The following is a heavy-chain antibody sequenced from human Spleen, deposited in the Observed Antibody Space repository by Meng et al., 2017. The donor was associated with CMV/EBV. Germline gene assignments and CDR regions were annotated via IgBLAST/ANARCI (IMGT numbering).Heavy chain of an antibody. J-gene: IGHJ6*02. Sequence: GESLKISCAASGFTFSSYWMHWVRQAPGKGLVWVSRINSDGSSTSYADSVKGRFTISRDNAKNTLYLQMNSLRAEDTAVYYCARDSRSYYDFWSGYPYYYYGMDVWGQGTTVTVSS. V-gene: IGHV3-74*01. CDR1: GFTFSSYW. D-gene: IGHD3-3*01. CDR2: INSDGSST. CDR3: ARDSRSYYDFWSGYPYYYYGMDV.